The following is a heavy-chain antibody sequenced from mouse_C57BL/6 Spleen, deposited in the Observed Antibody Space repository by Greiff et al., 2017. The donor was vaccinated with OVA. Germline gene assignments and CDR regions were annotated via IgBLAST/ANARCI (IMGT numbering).Heavy chain of an antibody. Sequence: VQLQQPGAELVKPGASVKLSCTASGYTFTSYGITWVRQRPGQGLEWIGDIYPGSGSTNYNEKFKSKATLTVDTSSSTAYMQLSSLTSEDSAVYYCARWGNGSKGWFAYWGQGTLVTVSA. CDR3: ARWGNGSKGWFAY. D-gene: IGHD1-1*01. V-gene: IGHV1-55*01. CDR2: IYPGSGST. CDR1: GYTFTSYG. J-gene: IGHJ3*01.